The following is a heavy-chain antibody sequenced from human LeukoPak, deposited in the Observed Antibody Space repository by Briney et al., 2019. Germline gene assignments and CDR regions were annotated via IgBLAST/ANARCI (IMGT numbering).Heavy chain of an antibody. Sequence: SETLSLTCSVSGGSISSYYWSWIRQLPGKGLEWIGYIYYTGTTNFNPSLRSRVTMSVDTSNNQFSLNLYSVTAADTAVYYCARALYYDILTRVNWFDPWGQGTLVTVSS. CDR1: GGSISSYY. CDR2: IYYTGTT. CDR3: ARALYYDILTRVNWFDP. J-gene: IGHJ5*02. V-gene: IGHV4-59*01. D-gene: IGHD3-9*01.